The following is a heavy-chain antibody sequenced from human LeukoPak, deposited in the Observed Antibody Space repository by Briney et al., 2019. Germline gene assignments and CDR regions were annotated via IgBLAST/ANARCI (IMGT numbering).Heavy chain of an antibody. D-gene: IGHD6-19*01. Sequence: SETLSLTCTVSGGSISSGGYCWSWIRQHPGKGLEWIVSIYYSGSTYYNPSLKSRLTISVDTSKNQFSLKLSSVTAADTAVYYCARGWYSSGWYVPHYFDYWGQGTLVTVSS. CDR1: GGSISSGGYC. CDR2: IYYSGST. J-gene: IGHJ4*02. CDR3: ARGWYSSGWYVPHYFDY. V-gene: IGHV4-31*03.